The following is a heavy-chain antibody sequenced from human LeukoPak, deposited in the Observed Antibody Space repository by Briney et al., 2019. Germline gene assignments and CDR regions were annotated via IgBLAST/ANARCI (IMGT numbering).Heavy chain of an antibody. J-gene: IGHJ4*02. CDR3: ARRYCSSTSCLLDY. Sequence: PGGSLRLSCAASGFTFSGYEMNWVRQAPGKGLEWVSYISTSGSTIYYADSVKGRFTISRDNAKNSLYLQMNSLRAEDTAVYYCARRYCSSTSCLLDYWGQGTLVTVSS. CDR1: GFTFSGYE. V-gene: IGHV3-48*03. CDR2: ISTSGSTI. D-gene: IGHD2-2*01.